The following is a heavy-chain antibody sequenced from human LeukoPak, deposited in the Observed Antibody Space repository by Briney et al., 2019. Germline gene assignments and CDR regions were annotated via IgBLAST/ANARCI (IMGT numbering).Heavy chain of an antibody. CDR1: GGSITRGSYY. Sequence: SETLSLTCAVSGGSITRGSYYWTWIRQPAGKALEWIGHVFTSGDTNYNPSLKGRVTISIETSKSQFSLNLNSVTAADTAVYARGTGSLFYWGHGTLVTVSS. D-gene: IGHD1-1*01. V-gene: IGHV4-61*09. J-gene: IGHJ4*01. CDR3: GTGSLFY. CDR2: VFTSGDT.